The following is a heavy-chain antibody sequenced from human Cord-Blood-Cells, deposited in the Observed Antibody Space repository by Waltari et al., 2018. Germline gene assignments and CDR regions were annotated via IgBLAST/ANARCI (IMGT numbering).Heavy chain of an antibody. J-gene: IGHJ4*02. CDR3: ARGNYDILTGYYSN. CDR1: GGSFSGYY. CDR2: INHSGST. D-gene: IGHD3-9*01. V-gene: IGHV4-34*01. Sequence: QVQLQQWGAGLLKPSETPSLTCAVYGGSFSGYYWSWIRQPPGKGLEWIGEINHSGSTNYNPSLKSRVTISVDTSKNQFSLKLSSVTAADTAVYYCARGNYDILTGYYSNWGQGTLVTVSS.